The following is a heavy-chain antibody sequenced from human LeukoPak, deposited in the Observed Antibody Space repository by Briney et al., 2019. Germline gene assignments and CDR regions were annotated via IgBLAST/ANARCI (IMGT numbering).Heavy chain of an antibody. D-gene: IGHD3-3*01. CDR1: GYTLTELS. Sequence: ASVKVSCKVSGYTLTELSMHWVRQAPGKGLEWMGGFDPEDGETIYAQKFQGRVTMTEDTSTDTAYMELSSLRSEDTAVYYCGGGGGGGGSRERITISGVVIRDRYYYGMDVWGQGTTVTVSS. CDR3: GGGGGGGGSRERITISGVVIRDRYYYGMDV. CDR2: FDPEDGET. J-gene: IGHJ6*02. V-gene: IGHV1-24*01.